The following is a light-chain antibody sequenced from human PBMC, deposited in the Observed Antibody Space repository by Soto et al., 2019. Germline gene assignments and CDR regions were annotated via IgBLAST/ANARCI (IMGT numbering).Light chain of an antibody. CDR2: AAS. V-gene: IGKV3-20*01. Sequence: EIVLTQSPGTLSLSPGERATLSFRASQSVSSNYLAWYQQKSGQAPRLLIYAASSRATGIPDRFSGSGSGADFTLTISGLEPEDFAVYYCQQYGSSQGWTFGQGTKVDI. CDR1: QSVSSNY. CDR3: QQYGSSQGWT. J-gene: IGKJ1*01.